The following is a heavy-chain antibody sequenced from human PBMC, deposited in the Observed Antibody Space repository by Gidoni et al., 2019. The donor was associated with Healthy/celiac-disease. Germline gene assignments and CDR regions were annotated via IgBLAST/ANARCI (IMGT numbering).Heavy chain of an antibody. J-gene: IGHJ4*02. CDR2: IYHGDSDT. D-gene: IGHD2-21*01. Sequence: EVQLVQSGAEVKKPGESLKISCKGSGSSFTSYWIGWVRQMPGKGLEWRGIIYHGDSDTRYSPSFQGQVTISADKSISTAYLQWSSLKASDTAMYYCARHLPDCGGDCALDYWGQGTLVTVSS. V-gene: IGHV5-51*01. CDR3: ARHLPDCGGDCALDY. CDR1: GSSFTSYW.